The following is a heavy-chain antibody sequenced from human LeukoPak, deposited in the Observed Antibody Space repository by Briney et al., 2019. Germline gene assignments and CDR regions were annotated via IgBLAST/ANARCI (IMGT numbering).Heavy chain of an antibody. J-gene: IGHJ4*02. D-gene: IGHD5-18*01. Sequence: SETLSLTCTVSGGSIRSYYWSWIRQPPGKGREWIGYIYYSGSTNYNPSLKRRVTLSVDTSKNQFSLKLSSVTAADTAVYYCARVSRIQLWTTFDYWGQGTLVTVSS. CDR3: ARVSRIQLWTTFDY. CDR2: IYYSGST. V-gene: IGHV4-59*01. CDR1: GGSIRSYY.